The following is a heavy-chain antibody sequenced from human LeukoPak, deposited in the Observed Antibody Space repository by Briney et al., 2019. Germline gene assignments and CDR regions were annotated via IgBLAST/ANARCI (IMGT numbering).Heavy chain of an antibody. CDR3: ARGTVEEPAAFDI. D-gene: IGHD4-23*01. J-gene: IGHJ3*02. Sequence: GGSLRLSCAASGFTFSDYYMSWIRQAPGKGLEWISYTSSGDRTIYYADSVRGRFTISRDNSKNTLYLQMNSLRAEDTAVYYCARGTVEEPAAFDIWGQGTMVTVSS. CDR1: GFTFSDYY. CDR2: TSSGDRTI. V-gene: IGHV3-11*04.